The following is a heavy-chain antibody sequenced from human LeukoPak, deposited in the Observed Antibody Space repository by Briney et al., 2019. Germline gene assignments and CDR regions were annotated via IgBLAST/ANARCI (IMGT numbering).Heavy chain of an antibody. V-gene: IGHV4-59*01. D-gene: IGHD5-18*01. Sequence: SETLSLTCTVSGGSISSYYWSWIRQPPGKGLEWIGYIYYSGSTNYNPSLKSRVTISVDTSKNQISLKLSSVTAADTAVYYCVVGGRGYSYGRSDYWGQGTLVTVSS. CDR2: IYYSGST. J-gene: IGHJ4*02. CDR3: VVGGRGYSYGRSDY. CDR1: GGSISSYY.